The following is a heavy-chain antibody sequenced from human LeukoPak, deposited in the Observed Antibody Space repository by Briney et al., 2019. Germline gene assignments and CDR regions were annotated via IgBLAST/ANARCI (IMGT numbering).Heavy chain of an antibody. CDR3: ARTSGRSSGWYSGYMDV. Sequence: GGSLRLSCAASGFTFISYEMNWVRQAPGKGLEWVSGINWNGGSTGYADSVKGRFTISRDNAKNSLYLQMNSLRAEDTALYYCARTSGRSSGWYSGYMDVWGKGTTVTVSS. CDR2: INWNGGST. V-gene: IGHV3-20*04. CDR1: GFTFISYE. D-gene: IGHD6-19*01. J-gene: IGHJ6*03.